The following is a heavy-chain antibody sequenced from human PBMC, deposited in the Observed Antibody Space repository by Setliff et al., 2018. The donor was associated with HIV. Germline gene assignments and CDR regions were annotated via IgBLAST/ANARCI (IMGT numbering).Heavy chain of an antibody. J-gene: IGHJ5*02. CDR2: LYPGGSA. CDR1: RLTLSSNY. CDR3: AKLTRLKASFPTDYLDP. V-gene: IGHV3-66*02. D-gene: IGHD4-17*01. Sequence: LRLSCTASRLTLSSNYMTWVRQSPGKGLEWVSTLYPGGSAYYADSIKGRFTISRENAKNTLYLQMDSLRSEDTAVYFCAKLTRLKASFPTDYLDPWAQGILVTVSS.